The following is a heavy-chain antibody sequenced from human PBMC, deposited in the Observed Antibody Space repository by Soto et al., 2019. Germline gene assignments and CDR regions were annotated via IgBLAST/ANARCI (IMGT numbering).Heavy chain of an antibody. CDR3: ARDQGYCSSTSCYTTFDP. CDR1: GGSISSYY. J-gene: IGHJ5*02. Sequence: SETLSLTCTVSGGSISSYYWSWIRQPAGKGLEWIGRIYTSGSTNYNPSLKSRVTMSVDTSKNQFSLKLSSVTAADTAVYYCARDQGYCSSTSCYTTFDPWGQATLVTVSS. CDR2: IYTSGST. D-gene: IGHD2-2*02. V-gene: IGHV4-4*07.